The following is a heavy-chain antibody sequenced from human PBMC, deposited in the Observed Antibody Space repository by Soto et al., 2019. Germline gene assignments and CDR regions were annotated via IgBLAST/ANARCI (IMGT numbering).Heavy chain of an antibody. CDR3: LRATREYSISFDD. CDR1: GFTFSSYG. Sequence: GGSPRLSCAASGFTFSSYGMHWVRQAPGKGLEWVAVIWYDGSNKYYADSVKGRFTISRDNSKNTLYLQMNSLRAEDTAVYYWLRATREYSISFDDWGPGTLVTVSS. J-gene: IGHJ4*02. CDR2: IWYDGSNK. D-gene: IGHD4-4*01. V-gene: IGHV3-33*01.